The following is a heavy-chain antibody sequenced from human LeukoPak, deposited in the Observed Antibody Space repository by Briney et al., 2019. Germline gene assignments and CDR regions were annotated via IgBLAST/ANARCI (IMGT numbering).Heavy chain of an antibody. V-gene: IGHV4-31*03. Sequence: SQTLSLTCTVSGGSISSGGYYWSWLRQHPGKGLEWIGYIYYSGSTYYNPSLKSRVTISVDTSKNQFSLKLSSVTAADTAVYYCARAREGYGDYGDYFDYWGQGTLVTVSS. CDR2: IYYSGST. D-gene: IGHD4-17*01. J-gene: IGHJ4*02. CDR1: GGSISSGGYY. CDR3: ARAREGYGDYGDYFDY.